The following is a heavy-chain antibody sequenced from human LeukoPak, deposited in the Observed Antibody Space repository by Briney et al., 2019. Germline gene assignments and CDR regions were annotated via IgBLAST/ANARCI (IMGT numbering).Heavy chain of an antibody. CDR1: GFTFSSYG. J-gene: IGHJ4*02. CDR3: AKWGDSSGTPQGEVDY. CDR2: IRYDGSNK. D-gene: IGHD3-22*01. V-gene: IGHV3-30*02. Sequence: PGGSLRLSCAASGFTFSSYGMHWVRQAPGKGLELVAFIRYDGSNKYYADSVKGRFTISRDNSKNTLYLQINSLRAEDTAVYYCAKWGDSSGTPQGEVDYWGQGTLVTVSS.